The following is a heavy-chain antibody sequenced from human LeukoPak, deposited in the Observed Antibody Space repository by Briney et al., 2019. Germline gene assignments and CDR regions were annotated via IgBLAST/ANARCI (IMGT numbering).Heavy chain of an antibody. J-gene: IGHJ5*02. V-gene: IGHV4-39*02. CDR1: GGSISSSSFY. CDR2: IYHSGSP. D-gene: IGHD4-17*01. CDR3: AKDYGDYSLA. Sequence: SETLSLTCTVSGGSISSSSFYWGWIRQPPGRGLEWIGTIYHSGSPYYNPSLNSRVTISGDTSKNQFSLKLSSVTAADTAVYYCAKDYGDYSLAWGQGTLVTVSS.